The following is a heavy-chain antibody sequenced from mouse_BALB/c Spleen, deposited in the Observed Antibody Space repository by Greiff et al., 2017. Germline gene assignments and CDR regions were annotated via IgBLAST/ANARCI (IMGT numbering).Heavy chain of an antibody. Sequence: VKLVESGPGLVQPSQSLSITCTVSGFSLTSYGVHWVRQSPGKGLEWLGVIWSGGSTDYNAAFISSLSISKDNSKSQVFFKMNSLQANDTDVYYGDRRGTTVVEGAMDYWGQGTAVTVAS. J-gene: IGHJ4*01. CDR1: GFSLTSYG. CDR2: IWSGGST. V-gene: IGHV2-2*02. D-gene: IGHD1-1*01. CDR3: DRRGTTVVEGAMDY.